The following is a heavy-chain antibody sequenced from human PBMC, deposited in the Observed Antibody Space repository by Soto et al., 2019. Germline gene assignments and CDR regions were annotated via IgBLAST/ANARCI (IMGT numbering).Heavy chain of an antibody. CDR1: GYTFTNYD. D-gene: IGHD3-3*01. Sequence: QVHLVQSGAEVKRPGASVTVSCRAAGYTFTNYDINWVRQATGQGLEWMGWMNTNSGDTGYAQNFQGRVTITRNTSTTKDSMELSSLRSDDTAVYDCARAPLVGFSEWLPVYYSWCDPWGQGTLVTVSS. CDR3: ARAPLVGFSEWLPVYYSWCDP. J-gene: IGHJ5*02. V-gene: IGHV1-8*01. CDR2: MNTNSGDT.